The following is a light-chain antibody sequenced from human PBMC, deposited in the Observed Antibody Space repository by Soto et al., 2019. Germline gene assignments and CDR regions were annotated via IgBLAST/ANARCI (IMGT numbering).Light chain of an antibody. CDR1: QSVSSN. J-gene: IGKJ1*01. V-gene: IGKV3-15*01. CDR3: QQYNNWPPWT. Sequence: EIVMTQSPATLSVSPGERATLSCRASQSVSSNLAWYQQKPGQAPRLLIYGASTRATGIPARFSGSGSGTEFTLTIRSLQSEDFAVYYCQQYNNWPPWTFGQGTTVDI. CDR2: GAS.